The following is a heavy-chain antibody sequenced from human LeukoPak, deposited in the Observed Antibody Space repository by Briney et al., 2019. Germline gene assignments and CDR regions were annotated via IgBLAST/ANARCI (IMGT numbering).Heavy chain of an antibody. Sequence: ASVTVSCTTSGYTFTANHIHWVRQAPGQGLEWMGWINPYSGATTYAQKFQGRVTVTRDTSIATAYMELSSLRSDDTAVYYCARDYSNAFDIWGQGTMVTVSS. CDR1: GYTFTANH. CDR2: INPYSGAT. D-gene: IGHD2-15*01. V-gene: IGHV1-2*02. J-gene: IGHJ3*02. CDR3: ARDYSNAFDI.